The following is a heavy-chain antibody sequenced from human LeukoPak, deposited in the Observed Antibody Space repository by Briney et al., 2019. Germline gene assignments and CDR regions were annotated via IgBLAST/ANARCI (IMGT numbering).Heavy chain of an antibody. D-gene: IGHD1-14*01. CDR3: ARRGITPFGY. J-gene: IGHJ4*02. V-gene: IGHV1-8*01. CDR2: MNPNIGNT. Sequence: ASVKVSCKASGYSFTSYDFNWVRQAPGQGLEWIGWMNPNIGNTGYAQKFQGRVTMTRDISISTAYMELSSLRSEDTAVYYCARRGITPFGYWGQGTLVTVSS. CDR1: GYSFTSYD.